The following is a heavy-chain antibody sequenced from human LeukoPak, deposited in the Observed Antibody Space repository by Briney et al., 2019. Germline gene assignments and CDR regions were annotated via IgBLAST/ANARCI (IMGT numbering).Heavy chain of an antibody. J-gene: IGHJ4*02. Sequence: GGSLRLSCAASGFTFSSYWMSWVRQAPGKGLEWVANIKQDGSEKYYADSVKGRFTISRDNSKNTLYLQMNSLRAEDTAVYYCAKDLRRAPVPIVVVPAANSYFDYWGQGTLVTVSS. CDR1: GFTFSSYW. D-gene: IGHD2-2*01. V-gene: IGHV3-7*01. CDR3: AKDLRRAPVPIVVVPAANSYFDY. CDR2: IKQDGSEK.